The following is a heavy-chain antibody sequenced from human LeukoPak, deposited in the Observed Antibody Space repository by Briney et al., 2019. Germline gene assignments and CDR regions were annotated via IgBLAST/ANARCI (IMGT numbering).Heavy chain of an antibody. D-gene: IGHD4-23*01. CDR1: EGTFSSYA. V-gene: IGHV1-69*01. Sequence: SVKVSCKASEGTFSSYAISWVRQAPGQGLEWMGGIIPIFGTANYAQKFQGRVTITADESTSTAYMELSSLRSEDTAVYYCARDKVDYGGNSGWFDPWGQGTLVTVSS. CDR3: ARDKVDYGGNSGWFDP. J-gene: IGHJ5*02. CDR2: IIPIFGTA.